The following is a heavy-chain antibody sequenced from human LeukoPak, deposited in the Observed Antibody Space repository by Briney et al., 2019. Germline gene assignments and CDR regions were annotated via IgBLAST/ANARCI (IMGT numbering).Heavy chain of an antibody. Sequence: GGSLRLSCAASKFTFSIYAMSWVRQAPGKGLEWVSPITSAGGTTWYAGSVKGRFTISRDNSKNTVYLQMNSLRVEDTAVYYCAKDRPNYYGTDGHYYRRDGDSWGQGTLVTVSS. D-gene: IGHD3-10*01. CDR1: KFTFSIYA. J-gene: IGHJ5*01. CDR3: AKDRPNYYGTDGHYYRRDGDS. V-gene: IGHV3-23*01. CDR2: ITSAGGTT.